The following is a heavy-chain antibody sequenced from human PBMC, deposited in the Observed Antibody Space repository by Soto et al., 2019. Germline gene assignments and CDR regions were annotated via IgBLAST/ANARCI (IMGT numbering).Heavy chain of an antibody. V-gene: IGHV3-33*01. CDR2: IWYDGSNK. D-gene: IGHD2-2*01. CDR1: GFTFSSYG. Sequence: QVQLVESGGGVVQPGRSLRLSCAASGFTFSSYGMHWVRQAPGKGLEWVAVIWYDGSNKYYADSVKGRFTISRDNSKNTLYLQMNSLRAEDTAVYYCARETPYPSYCSSTSCYGGYFDYWGQGTLVTVSS. CDR3: ARETPYPSYCSSTSCYGGYFDY. J-gene: IGHJ4*02.